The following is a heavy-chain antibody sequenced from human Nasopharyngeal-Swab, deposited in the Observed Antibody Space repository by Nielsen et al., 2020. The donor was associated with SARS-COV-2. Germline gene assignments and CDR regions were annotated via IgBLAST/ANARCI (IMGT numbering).Heavy chain of an antibody. V-gene: IGHV1-8*03. D-gene: IGHD3-22*01. Sequence: WVRQAPGQGLEWMGWMNPNSGNTGYAQKFQGRVTITADKSTSTAYMERSSLRSEDTAVYYCARDENYYDSSGYYLVRAAFDIWGQGTMVTVSS. CDR3: ARDENYYDSSGYYLVRAAFDI. J-gene: IGHJ3*02. CDR2: MNPNSGNT.